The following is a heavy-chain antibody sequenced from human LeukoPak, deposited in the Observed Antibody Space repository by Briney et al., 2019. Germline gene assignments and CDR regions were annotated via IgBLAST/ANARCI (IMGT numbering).Heavy chain of an antibody. D-gene: IGHD1-26*01. J-gene: IGHJ3*02. CDR3: TRMKWEALLDGFDM. CDR1: GYSISSTYY. V-gene: IGHV4-38-2*01. Sequence: NPSETLSLTCAVSGYSISSTYYWGWIRPPPGKGLEWIGSMHRRGSTHYNPSLKSRVTISVDTSKNHFSLYLTSVTAADTAVYYCTRMKWEALLDGFDMWGQGTMVTVSS. CDR2: MHRRGST.